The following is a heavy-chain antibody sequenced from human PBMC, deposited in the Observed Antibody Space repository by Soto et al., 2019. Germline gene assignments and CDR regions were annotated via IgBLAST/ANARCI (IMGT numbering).Heavy chain of an antibody. CDR3: AKDFEDCTNGVCPSTTLDY. J-gene: IGHJ4*02. CDR2: ISTDSSNI. CDR1: GFTFSSYS. D-gene: IGHD2-8*01. V-gene: IGHV3-48*01. Sequence: GSLRLSCAASGFTFSSYSMNWVRQAPGKGLEWVSYISTDSSNIYYADSVKGRFTISRDNSKNTLYLQMNSLRAEDTAVYYCAKDFEDCTNGVCPSTTLDYWGQGTLVTVSS.